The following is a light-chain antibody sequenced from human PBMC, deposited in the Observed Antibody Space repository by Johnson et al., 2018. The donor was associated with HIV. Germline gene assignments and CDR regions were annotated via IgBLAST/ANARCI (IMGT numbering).Light chain of an antibody. CDR2: DNS. V-gene: IGLV1-51*01. CDR3: GTWDSSLSAGV. Sequence: QSVLTQPPSVSAAPGQKVTISCSGSSSNIGNNFVSWYQHLPGTAPKLLVYDNSKRPSGIPDRFSATKSGTSATLGITGLQTGDEADYYCGTWDSSLSAGVFGTGTKVTVL. CDR1: SSNIGNNF. J-gene: IGLJ1*01.